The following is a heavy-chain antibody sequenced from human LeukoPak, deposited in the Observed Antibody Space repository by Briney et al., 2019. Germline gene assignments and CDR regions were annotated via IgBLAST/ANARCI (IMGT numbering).Heavy chain of an antibody. CDR3: ARGVTMVRGTHYYMDV. V-gene: IGHV3-33*01. Sequence: GGSLRLSCAASGFTFSSYGRHWVRPAPGKGLEWVAVIWYDGSNKYYADSVKGSFTISRDNSKTPLYLQMNSLRAEETAVYYCARGVTMVRGTHYYMDVWGKGTTVTVSS. D-gene: IGHD3-10*01. CDR2: IWYDGSNK. CDR1: GFTFSSYG. J-gene: IGHJ6*03.